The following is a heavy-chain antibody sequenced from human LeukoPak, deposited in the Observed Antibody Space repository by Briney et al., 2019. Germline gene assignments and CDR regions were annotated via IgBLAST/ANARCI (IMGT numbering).Heavy chain of an antibody. V-gene: IGHV4-59*01. CDR3: ATGNRGTPLFDY. J-gene: IGHJ4*02. D-gene: IGHD1-7*01. CDR1: SGSISSYY. Sequence: PSETLSLTCTVSSGSISSYYWSWIRQPPGQGLEWIGYIYYSGSTNYNPSLKSRVTISVDTSKNQFSLKLNSVTAADTAVYYCATGNRGTPLFDYWGQGTLVTVSS. CDR2: IYYSGST.